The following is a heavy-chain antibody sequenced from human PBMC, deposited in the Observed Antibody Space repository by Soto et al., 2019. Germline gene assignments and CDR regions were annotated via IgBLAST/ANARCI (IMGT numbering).Heavy chain of an antibody. Sequence: GASVKVSCKASGGTFSSYAISWVRQAPGQGLEWMGGIIPIFGTANYAQKFQGRVTITADESTSTAYMELSSLRSEDTAVYYCAEGYCSGGSCRPDAYYFDYWGQGTLVTVSS. D-gene: IGHD2-15*01. CDR1: GGTFSSYA. CDR2: IIPIFGTA. CDR3: AEGYCSGGSCRPDAYYFDY. J-gene: IGHJ4*02. V-gene: IGHV1-69*13.